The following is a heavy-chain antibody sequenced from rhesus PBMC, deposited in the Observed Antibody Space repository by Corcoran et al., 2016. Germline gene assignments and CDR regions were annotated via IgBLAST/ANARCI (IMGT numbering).Heavy chain of an antibody. J-gene: IGHJ4*01. CDR3: ARDRIAAAGSAFGY. V-gene: IGHV4-160*01. D-gene: IGHD6-31*01. CDR2: IYGSGRIT. CDR1: GGSISDSYY. Sequence: QVQLQESGPGLVKPSETLSLTCTVSGGSISDSYYWSWIRQPPGKGLEWMGRIYGSGRITNSNPSLKSRCTISRDTSKNQCSLKLSSVTAADTAVYYCARDRIAAAGSAFGYWGQGVLVTVSS.